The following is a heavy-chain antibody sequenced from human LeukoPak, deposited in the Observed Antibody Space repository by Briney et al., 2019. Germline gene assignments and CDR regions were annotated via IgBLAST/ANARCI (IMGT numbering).Heavy chain of an antibody. CDR1: GFTFSSYT. CDR2: IKSNVNGGTT. D-gene: IGHD3-16*01. Sequence: AGGSLRLSCEASGFTFSSYTMSWVRQAPGKGLEWVGRIKSNVNGGTTDYSVLVEGRFTISRDDSKSTLYLQMNSLKTEDTAVYYCTTDRPFTGGGVVKHWGQGTLVTVSS. CDR3: TTDRPFTGGGVVKH. V-gene: IGHV3-15*01. J-gene: IGHJ4*02.